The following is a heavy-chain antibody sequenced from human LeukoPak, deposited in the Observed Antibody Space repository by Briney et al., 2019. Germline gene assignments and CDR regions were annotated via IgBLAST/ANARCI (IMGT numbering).Heavy chain of an antibody. CDR2: ISYTGST. CDR3: ARPPIAAAEGPFDI. J-gene: IGHJ3*02. CDR1: GGSISSSSYY. V-gene: IGHV4-39*01. Sequence: KPSETLSLTYTVSGGSISSSSYYWGWIRQPPGKGLEWIGSISYTGSTYYNPSLKSRVTISVDTSKNQFSLKLSSVTAADTAVYYCARPPIAAAEGPFDIWGQGTMVTVSS. D-gene: IGHD6-13*01.